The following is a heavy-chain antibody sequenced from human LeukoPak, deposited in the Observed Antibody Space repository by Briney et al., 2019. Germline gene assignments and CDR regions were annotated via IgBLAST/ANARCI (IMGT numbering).Heavy chain of an antibody. V-gene: IGHV1-18*01. CDR2: ISGYNANT. D-gene: IGHD3-16*01. CDR3: ARGSHRLYDYVWGTYESRDY. CDR1: GYTFTNYG. J-gene: IGHJ4*02. Sequence: ASVKVSCKASGYTFTNYGISWVRQAPGQGLEWMGWISGYNANTNYVQKFQGRVTMTTDTSTHTAYMELRSLRSDDTAVYYCARGSHRLYDYVWGTYESRDYWGQGTLVTVSS.